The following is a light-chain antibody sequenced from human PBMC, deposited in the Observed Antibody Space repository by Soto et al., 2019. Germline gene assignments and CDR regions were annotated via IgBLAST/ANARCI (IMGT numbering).Light chain of an antibody. Sequence: DIVMTQSPDSLAVSLGERATINCKSSQSVLHSSNNKNYLAWYQQKPGQPPKLLIYWASTRESGVPDRFSGSGCGTDFTLSISSLQAEDVAVYYCQQYYSPWTFGQGTKVEIK. J-gene: IGKJ1*01. CDR2: WAS. CDR1: QSVLHSSNNKNY. CDR3: QQYYSPWT. V-gene: IGKV4-1*01.